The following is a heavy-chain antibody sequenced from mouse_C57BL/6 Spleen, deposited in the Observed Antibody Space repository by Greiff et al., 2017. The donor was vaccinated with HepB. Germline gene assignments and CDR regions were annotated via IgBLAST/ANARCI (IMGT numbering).Heavy chain of an antibody. CDR3: ARDYGSRVYFDV. CDR1: GYAFSSSW. Sequence: VQRVESGPELVKPGASVKISCKASGYAFSSSWMNWVKQRPGKGLEWIGRIYPGDGDTNYNGKFKGKATLTADKSSSTAYMQLSSLTSEDSAVYASARDYGSRVYFDVRGTGTTVTVSS. J-gene: IGHJ1*03. D-gene: IGHD1-1*01. CDR2: IYPGDGDT. V-gene: IGHV1-82*01.